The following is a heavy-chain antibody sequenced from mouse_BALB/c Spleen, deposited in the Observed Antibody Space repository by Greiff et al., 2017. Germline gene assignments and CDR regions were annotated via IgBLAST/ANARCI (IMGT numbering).Heavy chain of an antibody. D-gene: IGHD2-4*01. V-gene: IGHV5-17*02. CDR3: ARGDDDYDGGAMDY. CDR1: GFTFSSFG. J-gene: IGHJ4*01. Sequence: EVMLVESGGGLVQPGGSRKLSCAASGFTFSSFGMHWVRQAPEKGLEWVAYISSGSSTIYYADAVKGRFTISRDNPKNTVFLQMTSLRSEDTAMYNCARGDDDYDGGAMDYWGQGTSVTVSS. CDR2: ISSGSSTI.